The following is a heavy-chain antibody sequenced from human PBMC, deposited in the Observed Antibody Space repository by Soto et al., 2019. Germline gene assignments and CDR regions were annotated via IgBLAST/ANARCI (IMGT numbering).Heavy chain of an antibody. J-gene: IGHJ6*02. V-gene: IGHV4-31*03. CDR3: ARDPPMRGGMDV. CDR1: GGSISSGGYY. CDR2: IYYSGST. Sequence: PSETLSLTCTVSGGSISSGGYYWSWIRQHPGKGLEWIGYIYYSGSTYYNPSLKSRVTISVDTSKNQFSLKLSSVTAADTAVYYCARDPPMRGGMDVWGQGTTVTVS.